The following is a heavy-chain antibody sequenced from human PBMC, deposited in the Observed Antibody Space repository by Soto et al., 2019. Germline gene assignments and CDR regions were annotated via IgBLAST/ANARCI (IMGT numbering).Heavy chain of an antibody. V-gene: IGHV4-61*01. Sequence: SETLSLTCTVSDASVSSDSHFWTWIRQPPGKGLEWIAYISHTGDTNYNPSLKSRATISIDTSRNQFSLTVTSVTAADTAVYFCARIVVGVTVDLWGQGSLVTVSS. CDR3: ARIVVGVTVDL. CDR1: DASVSSDSHF. CDR2: ISHTGDT. D-gene: IGHD1-26*01. J-gene: IGHJ4*02.